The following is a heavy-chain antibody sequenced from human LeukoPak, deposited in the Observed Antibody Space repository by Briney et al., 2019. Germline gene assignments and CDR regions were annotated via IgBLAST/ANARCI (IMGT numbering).Heavy chain of an antibody. Sequence: PGGSLRLSCAASGFTFSSYGMSWVRQAPGKGLEWVSAISGSGGSTYYADSVKGRFTISRDNSKNTLYLQMNSLRAEDTAVYYCAKDPPLYGDYDPVSEYWGQGTLVTVSS. V-gene: IGHV3-23*01. J-gene: IGHJ4*02. D-gene: IGHD4-17*01. CDR2: ISGSGGST. CDR1: GFTFSSYG. CDR3: AKDPPLYGDYDPVSEY.